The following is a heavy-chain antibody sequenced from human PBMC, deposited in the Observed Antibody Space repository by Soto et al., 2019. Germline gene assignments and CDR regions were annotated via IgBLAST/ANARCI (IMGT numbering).Heavy chain of an antibody. CDR3: ARDKVRIPGPYYYGMGG. Sequence: SVKVSCKASGGTFSSYAISWVRQAPGQGLEWMGGIIPIFGTANYAQKFQGRVTITADESTSTAYMELSSLRSEDTAVYYCARDKVRIPGPYYYGMGGRRQGTTVTAAS. J-gene: IGHJ6*02. D-gene: IGHD3-10*01. CDR1: GGTFSSYA. CDR2: IIPIFGTA. V-gene: IGHV1-69*13.